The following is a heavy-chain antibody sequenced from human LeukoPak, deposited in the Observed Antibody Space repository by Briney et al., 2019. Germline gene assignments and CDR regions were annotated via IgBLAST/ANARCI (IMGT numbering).Heavy chain of an antibody. CDR1: GFTFSRNT. CDR3: AREPPGGVIGPNMDV. CDR2: IYYDGSNK. J-gene: IGHJ6*02. Sequence: GGSLRLSCAASGFTFSRNTMHWVRKAPGKGLEWVAVIYYDGSNKYYEDSVKGRFTISRDNSKNTLYLQMNSVRAEDTAVYYCAREPPGGVIGPNMDVWGQGTIVTVSS. D-gene: IGHD3-16*02. V-gene: IGHV3-33*01.